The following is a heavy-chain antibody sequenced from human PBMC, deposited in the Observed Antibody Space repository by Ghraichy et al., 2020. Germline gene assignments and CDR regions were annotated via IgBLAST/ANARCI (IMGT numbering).Heavy chain of an antibody. J-gene: IGHJ3*02. V-gene: IGHV3-48*02. Sequence: LSLTCAASGFTFSSYSMSWVRQAPGKGLEWVSYISSSSSTIYYADSVKGRFTISRDNAKNSLYLQMNSLRDEDTAVYYCARDTATYYYDSSGDAFDIWGQGTMVTVSS. D-gene: IGHD3-22*01. CDR1: GFTFSSYS. CDR2: ISSSSSTI. CDR3: ARDTATYYYDSSGDAFDI.